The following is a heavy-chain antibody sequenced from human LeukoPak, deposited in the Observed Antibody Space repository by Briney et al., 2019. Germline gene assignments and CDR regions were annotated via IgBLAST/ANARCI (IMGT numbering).Heavy chain of an antibody. J-gene: IGHJ3*02. Sequence: GGSLRLSCAASGFTFSSYWMHWVRQAPGKGLVWVSRINSDGSDTIYADSVKGRFTISRDNAKNTLYLQMNSLRAEDTSVFYCARGGDSHGFDIWGQGTMVTVSS. D-gene: IGHD3-10*01. V-gene: IGHV3-74*01. CDR3: ARGGDSHGFDI. CDR2: INSDGSDT. CDR1: GFTFSSYW.